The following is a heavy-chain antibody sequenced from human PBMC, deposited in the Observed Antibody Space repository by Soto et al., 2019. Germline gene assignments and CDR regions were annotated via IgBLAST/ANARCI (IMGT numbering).Heavy chain of an antibody. V-gene: IGHV4-39*01. CDR2: IYYSGST. CDR1: GGSISSSSYY. Sequence: SQTLSLTCTVSGGSISSSSYYWGWIRQPPGKGLEWIGSIYYSGSTYYNPSLKSRVTISVDTSKNQFSLKLSSVTAADTAVYYCARRRGTPPGYWFDPWGQGTLVTVSS. CDR3: ARRRGTPPGYWFDP. J-gene: IGHJ5*02. D-gene: IGHD2-15*01.